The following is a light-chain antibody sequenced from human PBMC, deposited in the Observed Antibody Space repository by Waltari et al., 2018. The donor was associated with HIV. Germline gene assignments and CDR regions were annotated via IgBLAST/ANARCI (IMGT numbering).Light chain of an antibody. V-gene: IGLV8-61*01. J-gene: IGLJ2*01. CDR1: SGSVSTTYY. CDR2: NTN. CDR3: VLYMGSGISV. Sequence: QTVVTQEPSFSVSPGGTVKLTCGLSSGSVSTTYYPPWYPHTPGQAPRTLIYNTNTRSSGVPDRFSGSILGNKAALNITGAQADDECDYYCVLYMGSGISVFGGGTKLTVL.